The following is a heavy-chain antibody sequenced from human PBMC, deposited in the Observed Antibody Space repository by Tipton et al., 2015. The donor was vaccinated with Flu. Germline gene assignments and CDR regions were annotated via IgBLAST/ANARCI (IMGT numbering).Heavy chain of an antibody. CDR1: GGSISSYY. CDR2: IYTSGST. J-gene: IGHJ3*02. Sequence: TLSLTCTVSGGSISSYYWSWIRQPAGKGLEWIGRIYTSGSTYYNPSLKGRVTMSFDTSKNQFSLKLSSMAAADTALYYCAGYSSSQPGRAFDIWGQGTMVTVSS. D-gene: IGHD6-13*01. CDR3: AGYSSSQPGRAFDI. V-gene: IGHV4-4*07.